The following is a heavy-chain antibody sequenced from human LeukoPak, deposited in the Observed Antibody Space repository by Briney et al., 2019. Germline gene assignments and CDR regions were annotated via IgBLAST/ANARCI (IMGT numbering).Heavy chain of an antibody. V-gene: IGHV3-23*01. CDR1: GFTYSNYA. CDR2: LSGSSGSS. J-gene: IGHJ1*01. Sequence: PGGPLRLSCAPCGFTYSNYAMRCVRQALEKGLECASGLSGSSGSSYYADSVKSGFTITRDNSKNAQYLQMNSLRAEDTAVYYCAKDYLISMKAVVGFFFDWGQGTLVTVSS. CDR3: AKDYLISMKAVVGFFFD. D-gene: IGHD3-22*01.